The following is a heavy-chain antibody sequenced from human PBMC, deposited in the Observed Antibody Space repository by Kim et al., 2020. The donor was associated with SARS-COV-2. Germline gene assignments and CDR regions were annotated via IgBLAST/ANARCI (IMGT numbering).Heavy chain of an antibody. J-gene: IGHJ5*02. CDR2: VGGGDDI. CDR3: VRDGIPRNGVYDWFDP. V-gene: IGHV3-23*01. Sequence: GGSLRLSCAASGFTFSDYAMSWVRQAPGKGLEWVSTVGGGDDIFYADSVKGRFTVSRDNSRETIFLEMRGLMAEDTALYYCVRDGIPRNGVYDWFDPWGQGTLVFVSS. CDR1: GFTFSDYA. D-gene: IGHD1-26*01.